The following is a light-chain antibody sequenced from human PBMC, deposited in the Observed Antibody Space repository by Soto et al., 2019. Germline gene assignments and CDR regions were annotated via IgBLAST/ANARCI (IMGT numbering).Light chain of an antibody. CDR3: AAWDDSLSGRGV. CDR2: RNN. J-gene: IGLJ2*01. V-gene: IGLV1-47*01. CDR1: SSDIGSNY. Sequence: QSVLTQPPSASGTPGQRVTISCSGSSSDIGSNYVYWYQQLPGPAPKLLIYRNNQRPSGVPDRFSGSKSGTSASLAISGLRSEDEADYFCAAWDDSLSGRGVYGGGTKVTVL.